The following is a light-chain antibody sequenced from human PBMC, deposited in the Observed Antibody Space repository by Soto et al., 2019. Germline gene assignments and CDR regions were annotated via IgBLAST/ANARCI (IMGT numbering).Light chain of an antibody. J-gene: IGKJ4*01. CDR2: RTF. CDR3: QQFSSSPLT. Sequence: EIVLTQSPGVLSLSPRERATLSFRASQSISTSYLAWYQQKPGQPPRLLLYRTFSRATGIPDRFSGSGSGTDFTLTISRLEPEDFSVYFCQQFSSSPLTFGGGTKVDI. CDR1: QSISTSY. V-gene: IGKV3-20*01.